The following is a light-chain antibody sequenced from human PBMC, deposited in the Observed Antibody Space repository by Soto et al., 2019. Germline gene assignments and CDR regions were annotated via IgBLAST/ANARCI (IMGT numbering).Light chain of an antibody. J-gene: IGKJ3*01. CDR1: QDIRNF. CDR3: QKYSSVPV. Sequence: DIPMTQSPTSLSASVGDRVTITCRASQDIRNFVAWYQQKPGKAPKLLLYAASTLQSGVPSRFSGSGSGTAFTLTINSLQPEDVATYSCQKYSSVPVFGPGTKVEIK. CDR2: AAS. V-gene: IGKV1-27*01.